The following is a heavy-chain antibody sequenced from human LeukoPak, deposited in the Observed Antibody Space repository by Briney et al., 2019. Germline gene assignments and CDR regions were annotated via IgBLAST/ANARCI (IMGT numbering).Heavy chain of an antibody. J-gene: IGHJ5*02. D-gene: IGHD3-10*01. CDR1: GFTFSNYA. V-gene: IGHV3-64*01. Sequence: GGSLRLSCAASGFTFSNYAMHWVRQAPGKGLEYVSAISSNGGSTYYANSVEGRFTISRDNSKSTLYLQMGSLRAEDMAVYYCARDMYYGSGRHSPWFGPWGQGTLVTVSS. CDR3: ARDMYYGSGRHSPWFGP. CDR2: ISSNGGST.